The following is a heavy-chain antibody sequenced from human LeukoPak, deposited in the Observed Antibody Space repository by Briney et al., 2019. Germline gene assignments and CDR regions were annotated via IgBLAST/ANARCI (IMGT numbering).Heavy chain of an antibody. D-gene: IGHD6-19*01. J-gene: IGHJ4*02. V-gene: IGHV1-8*01. CDR1: GYTFTSYD. CDR3: ARGLRIAVAGVLGY. Sequence: ASVKVSCKAPGYTFTSYDINWVRQATGQGLEWMGWMNPNSGNTGYAQKFQGRVTMTRNTSISTAYMELSSLRSEDTAVYYCARGLRIAVAGVLGYWGQGTLVTVSS. CDR2: MNPNSGNT.